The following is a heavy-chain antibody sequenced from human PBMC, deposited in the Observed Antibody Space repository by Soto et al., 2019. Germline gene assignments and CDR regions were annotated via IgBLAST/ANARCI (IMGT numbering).Heavy chain of an antibody. V-gene: IGHV3-49*04. CDR3: SRVAAAGYHYYYYYGMDV. J-gene: IGHJ6*02. Sequence: QPGGSLRLSCTASGFTFGDYAMSWVRQAPGKGLEWVGFIRSKAYGGTTEYAASVKGRFTISRDDSKSIAYLQMNSLKTEDTAVYYCSRVAAAGYHYYYYYGMDVWGQGTTVTVSS. CDR1: GFTFGDYA. D-gene: IGHD6-13*01. CDR2: IRSKAYGGTT.